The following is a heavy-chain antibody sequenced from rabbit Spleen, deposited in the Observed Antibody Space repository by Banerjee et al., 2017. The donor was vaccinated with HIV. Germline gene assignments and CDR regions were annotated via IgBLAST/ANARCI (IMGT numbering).Heavy chain of an antibody. Sequence: QSLEESGGGLVKPGGTLTLTCTVSGFTLSRYWMCWVRQAPGKGLEWIACIYAGSTITTAYANWAKGRFTISKTSSSTMTLQMTSLTGADTATYFCARFYAGYGDFGYAAMWGPGTLVTVS. D-gene: IGHD7-1*01. V-gene: IGHV1S40*01. CDR1: GFTLSRYW. J-gene: IGHJ4*01. CDR2: IYAGSTITT. CDR3: ARFYAGYGDFGYAAM.